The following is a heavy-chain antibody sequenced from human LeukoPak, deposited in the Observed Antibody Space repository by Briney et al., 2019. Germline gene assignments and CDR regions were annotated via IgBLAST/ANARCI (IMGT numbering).Heavy chain of an antibody. J-gene: IGHJ4*02. CDR2: VYYRGST. V-gene: IGHV4-59*08. CDR1: GGSISSYY. D-gene: IGHD3-22*01. CDR3: ARVKRGYYDSSAYPGMYYFDY. Sequence: PSETLSLTCTVSGGSISSYYWSWIRQPPGKGLEWIGYVYYRGSTNYNPSLKSRVTISVDTSKNQFSLKLSSVTAADTAVYYCARVKRGYYDSSAYPGMYYFDYWGQGTLVPVSS.